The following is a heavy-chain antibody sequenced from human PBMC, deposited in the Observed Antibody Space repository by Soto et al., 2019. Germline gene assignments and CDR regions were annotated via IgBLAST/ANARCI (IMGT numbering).Heavy chain of an antibody. CDR1: GGSISSGGYY. CDR2: IYYSGST. Sequence: SETLSLTCTVSGGSISSGGYYWSWIRQHPGKGLEWIGYIYYSGSTYYNPSLKSRVTISVDTSKNQFSLKLSSVTAADTAVYYCARGRDYGDYVGFYYGMDVWGQGTTVTVSS. CDR3: ARGRDYGDYVGFYYGMDV. V-gene: IGHV4-31*03. D-gene: IGHD4-17*01. J-gene: IGHJ6*02.